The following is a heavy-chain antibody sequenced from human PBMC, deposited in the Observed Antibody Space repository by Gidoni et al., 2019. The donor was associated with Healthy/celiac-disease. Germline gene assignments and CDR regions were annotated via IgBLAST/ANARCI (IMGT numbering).Heavy chain of an antibody. D-gene: IGHD3-22*01. CDR2: IYHSGSI. J-gene: IGHJ6*02. V-gene: IGHV4-31*03. Sequence: QVQLQESGPVLVEPSQTLSLTCTVPGGSISSGDYYCCWIRQHPGKGLEWIGYIYHSGSIYYNPYLKSRVTISVDTSKNQFSLKLNSVTAAGTAFYYCARNWGSGYYYYGMDVWGQGTTVTVSS. CDR3: ARNWGSGYYYYGMDV. CDR1: GGSISSGDYY.